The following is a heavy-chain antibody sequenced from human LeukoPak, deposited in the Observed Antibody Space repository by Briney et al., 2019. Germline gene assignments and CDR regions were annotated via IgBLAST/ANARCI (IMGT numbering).Heavy chain of an antibody. J-gene: IGHJ6*04. CDR2: INSDGSST. V-gene: IGHV3-74*01. D-gene: IGHD6-13*01. CDR1: GFNFGIYS. CDR3: ARVAPYSSSFMDV. Sequence: GGSLRLSCAASGFNFGIYSMSWFRQAPGKGLVWVSRINSDGSSTSYADSVRGRFTISRDNAKNTLYLQMNSLRAEDTAVYYCARVAPYSSSFMDVWGKGTTVTVSS.